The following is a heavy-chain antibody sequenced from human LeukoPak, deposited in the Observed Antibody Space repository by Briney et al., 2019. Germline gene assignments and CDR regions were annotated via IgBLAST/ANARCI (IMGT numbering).Heavy chain of an antibody. CDR2: MNPNSGNT. CDR3: ARDYGDHNWFDP. V-gene: IGHV1-8*03. D-gene: IGHD4-17*01. J-gene: IGHJ5*02. CDR1: GYTFTSYD. Sequence: RASVKVSCKASGYTFTSYDINWVRQATGQGLEWMGWMNPNSGNTGYAQKFQGRVTITRNTSISTAYMELSRLRSDDTAVYYCARDYGDHNWFDPWGQGTLVTVSS.